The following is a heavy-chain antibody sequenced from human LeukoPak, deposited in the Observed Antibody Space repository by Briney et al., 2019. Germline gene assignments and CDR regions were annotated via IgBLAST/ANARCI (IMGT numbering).Heavy chain of an antibody. Sequence: GGSLRLSCAASGFTFSSYSMNWVRQAPGKGLEWVSSISSSSSYIYYADSVKGRFTISRDNAKNSLYLQMNSLRAEDTAVYYCAREKIVVVPADAFDSWGQGTMGTVS. CDR2: ISSSSSYI. CDR3: AREKIVVVPADAFDS. D-gene: IGHD2-2*01. J-gene: IGHJ3*02. V-gene: IGHV3-21*01. CDR1: GFTFSSYS.